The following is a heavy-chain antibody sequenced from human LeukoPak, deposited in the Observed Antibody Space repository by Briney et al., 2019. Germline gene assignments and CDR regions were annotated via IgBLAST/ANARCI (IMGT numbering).Heavy chain of an antibody. Sequence: PSETLSLTCTVSGGSISSHYWSWIRQPPGKGLEWIGYIYYSGSTNYNPSLKSRVTISVDTSKNQFSLKLSSVTPADTAVYYCARVMGWSGYFDYWGQGTLVTVSS. D-gene: IGHD3-3*01. CDR1: GGSISSHY. V-gene: IGHV4-59*11. CDR2: IYYSGST. J-gene: IGHJ4*02. CDR3: ARVMGWSGYFDY.